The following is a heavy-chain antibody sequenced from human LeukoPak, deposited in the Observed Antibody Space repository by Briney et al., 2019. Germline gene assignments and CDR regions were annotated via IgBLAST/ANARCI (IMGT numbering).Heavy chain of an antibody. V-gene: IGHV3-23*01. CDR1: GFTFSSYA. Sequence: GGSLRLSCAASGFTFSSYAMSWVRQAPGKGLKWVSTINDNGADTYYADSVKGRFTISRDNSYNTVSLQMNSLRDEDTGVYYCAKGLRTGVGPYMGYHYYMDVWGKGATVTVSS. J-gene: IGHJ6*03. D-gene: IGHD3-16*01. CDR3: AKGLRTGVGPYMGYHYYMDV. CDR2: INDNGADT.